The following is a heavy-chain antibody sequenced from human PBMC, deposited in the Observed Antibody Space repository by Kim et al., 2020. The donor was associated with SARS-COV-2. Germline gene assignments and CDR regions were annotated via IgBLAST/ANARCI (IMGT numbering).Heavy chain of an antibody. D-gene: IGHD6-13*01. CDR3: ARDSRAAAGIMGLDY. CDR2: IWYDGSNK. V-gene: IGHV3-33*01. Sequence: GGSLRLSCAASGFTFSSYGMHWVRQAPGKGLEWVAVIWYDGSNKYYADSVKGRFTISRDNSKNTLYLQMNSLRAEDTAVYYCARDSRAAAGIMGLDYWGQGTLVTVSS. J-gene: IGHJ4*02. CDR1: GFTFSSYG.